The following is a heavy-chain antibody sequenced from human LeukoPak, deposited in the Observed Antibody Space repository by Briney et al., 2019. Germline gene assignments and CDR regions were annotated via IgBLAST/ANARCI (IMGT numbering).Heavy chain of an antibody. CDR3: ARHRNWGLDY. CDR1: GGSIGSTIYY. D-gene: IGHD7-27*01. Sequence: PSETLSLTCTVSGGSIGSTIYYWGWIRQPPGKGLEWIGNIYYSGSTHYNPSLKSRVTISVDTPKNQLSLKLNSMTAADTAVYYCARHRNWGLDYWGQGTLVTVSS. CDR2: IYYSGST. V-gene: IGHV4-39*01. J-gene: IGHJ4*02.